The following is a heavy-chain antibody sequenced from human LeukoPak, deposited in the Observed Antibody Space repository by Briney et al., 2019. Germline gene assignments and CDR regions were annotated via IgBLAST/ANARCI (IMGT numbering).Heavy chain of an antibody. CDR1: GGSISSSSYY. CDR2: IYYSGST. V-gene: IGHV4-39*01. Sequence: KASETLSLTCTVSGGSISSSSYYWGWIGQPPGKGLEWIGSIYYSGSTYYNPSLKSRVTISVDTSKNQFSLKLSSVTAADTAVYYCARHSRGEGTPSDYWGQGTLVTVSS. J-gene: IGHJ4*02. D-gene: IGHD3-10*01. CDR3: ARHSRGEGTPSDY.